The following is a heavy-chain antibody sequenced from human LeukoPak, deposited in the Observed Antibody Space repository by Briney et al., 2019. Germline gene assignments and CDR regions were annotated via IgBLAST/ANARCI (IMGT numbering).Heavy chain of an antibody. J-gene: IGHJ4*02. Sequence: PGGSLRLSCAASGFTFTSYTMNWVRQAPGKGLEWVSGISGSGHSTYYADSVKGHFTISRDNSKNTLYLQMSSLRAEDTAVYYCVKKLGGNAPLDYWGQGTLVTVSS. D-gene: IGHD2-15*01. CDR2: ISGSGHST. CDR3: VKKLGGNAPLDY. CDR1: GFTFTSYT. V-gene: IGHV3-23*01.